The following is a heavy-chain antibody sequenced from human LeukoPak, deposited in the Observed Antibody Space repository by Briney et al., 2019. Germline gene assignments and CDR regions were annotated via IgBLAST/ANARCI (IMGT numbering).Heavy chain of an antibody. CDR1: GYTFTSYG. Sequence: ASVKVSCKASGYTFTSYGISWVRQAPGQGLEWMGWISAYNGNTNYAQKLQGRVTMTTDTSTSTAYMELRSLRSDDTAVYYCARDRAPYFDWLLEIDYWGQGTLVTVSS. CDR2: ISAYNGNT. CDR3: ARDRAPYFDWLLEIDY. J-gene: IGHJ4*02. V-gene: IGHV1-18*01. D-gene: IGHD3-9*01.